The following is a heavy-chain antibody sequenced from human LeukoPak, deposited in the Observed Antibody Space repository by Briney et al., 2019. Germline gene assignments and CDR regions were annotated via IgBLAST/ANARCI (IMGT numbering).Heavy chain of an antibody. CDR1: GYSFTSYW. CDR2: IYPGDSDT. J-gene: IGHJ3*02. V-gene: IGHV5-51*01. D-gene: IGHD6-19*01. CDR3: ARWGSSSGYAFDI. Sequence: GESLKISCKGSGYSFTSYWIGWVRQMPGKGLEWMGIIYPGDSDTRYSPSFQGQVTISADKSISTAYLQWSSLQASDTAMYYCARWGSSSGYAFDIWGQGTMVTVSS.